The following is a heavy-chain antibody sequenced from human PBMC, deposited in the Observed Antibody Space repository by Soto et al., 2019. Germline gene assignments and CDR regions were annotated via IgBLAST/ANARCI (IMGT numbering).Heavy chain of an antibody. V-gene: IGHV1-18*01. CDR1: VYTFTSYG. J-gene: IGHJ6*02. CDR3: ARGKRLRGMDV. CDR2: ISAYNGNT. Sequence: QVQLVQSGAEVKKPGASVKVSCKASVYTFTSYGISWVRQAPGQGLECMGWISAYNGNTNYAQKLQGRVTMTTDTSTSTAELELRSLGTYDTAVYYCARGKRLRGMDVWGQGTTVTVCS. D-gene: IGHD2-21*02.